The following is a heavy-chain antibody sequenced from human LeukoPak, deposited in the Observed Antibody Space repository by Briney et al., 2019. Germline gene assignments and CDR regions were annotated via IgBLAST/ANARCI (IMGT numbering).Heavy chain of an antibody. CDR2: IRGSGITT. V-gene: IGHV3-23*01. CDR1: GITFNDHA. D-gene: IGHD3-3*01. CDR3: AKEVRGYYGMHFDY. J-gene: IGHJ4*02. Sequence: PGGSLRLSCVGSGITFNDHAMNWVRQAPGKGLEWVSGIRGSGITTYYPDSVTGRFTIPRDDSRTTLYLYMNSRRADDTAIYYCAKEVRGYYGMHFDYWGQGALVTVSS.